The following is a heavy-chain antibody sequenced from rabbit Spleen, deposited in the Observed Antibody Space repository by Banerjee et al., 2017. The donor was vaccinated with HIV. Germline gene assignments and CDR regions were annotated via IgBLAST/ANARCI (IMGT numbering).Heavy chain of an antibody. CDR2: IDAGSSGST. CDR3: ARDTGSSFSSYGMDL. D-gene: IGHD8-1*01. V-gene: IGHV1S40*01. CDR1: GFSFSSSYY. Sequence: QSLEESGGDLVKTGASLTLTCTASGFSFSSSYYMCWVRQAPGKGLEWIACIDAGSSGSTYYANWAKGRFTVSKTASTTVTLQMTSLTAADTATYFCARDTGSSFSSYGMDLWGQGTLVTVS. J-gene: IGHJ6*01.